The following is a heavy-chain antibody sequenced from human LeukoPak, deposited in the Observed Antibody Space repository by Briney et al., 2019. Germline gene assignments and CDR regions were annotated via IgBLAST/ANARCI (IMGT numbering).Heavy chain of an antibody. CDR2: INPSGGST. J-gene: IGHJ4*02. D-gene: IGHD4-17*01. Sequence: ASVKVSCKASGYSFTSRYMHWVRQAPGQGLEWMGIINPSGGSTSYAQKFQGRVTITTDTSTSTAYMQLRSLRSDDTAVYYCARDKGYGDYDFDYWGQGKLATVSS. V-gene: IGHV1-46*01. CDR3: ARDKGYGDYDFDY. CDR1: GYSFTSRY.